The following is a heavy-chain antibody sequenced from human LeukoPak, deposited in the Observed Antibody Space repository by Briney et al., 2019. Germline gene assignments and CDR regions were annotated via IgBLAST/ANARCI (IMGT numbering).Heavy chain of an antibody. CDR1: GFTFSTYA. J-gene: IGHJ6*02. Sequence: PGGSLRLSCAASGFTFSTYAMNWVRQAPGKGLVWVSGISGSGGSTYYADSVKGRFTISRDDSKNTLYLQMNSLRAEDTAVYYCARNYGDYGGMDVWGQGTTVTVSS. CDR3: ARNYGDYGGMDV. CDR2: ISGSGGST. D-gene: IGHD4-17*01. V-gene: IGHV3-23*01.